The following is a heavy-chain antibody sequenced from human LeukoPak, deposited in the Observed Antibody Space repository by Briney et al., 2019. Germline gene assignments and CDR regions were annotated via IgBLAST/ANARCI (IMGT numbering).Heavy chain of an antibody. D-gene: IGHD4-23*01. Sequence: KPSETLSLTCTVSGGSIRGFFWSWIRQPPGKGLEWIGYIFYSGGPYYNPSLMSRVTISVDMSTNQFSLKLTSVTAADTAVYYCARHDYGGNSAWFDPWGQGTLVTVSS. J-gene: IGHJ5*02. CDR2: IFYSGGP. CDR3: ARHDYGGNSAWFDP. V-gene: IGHV4-59*01. CDR1: GGSIRGFF.